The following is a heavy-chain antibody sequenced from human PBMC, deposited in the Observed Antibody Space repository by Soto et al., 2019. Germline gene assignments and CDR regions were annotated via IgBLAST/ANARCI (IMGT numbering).Heavy chain of an antibody. D-gene: IGHD3-10*01. J-gene: IGHJ4*02. CDR2: ISGSGGRT. Sequence: EVQLLESGGGLVEPGGSLRLSCAASGFTFSNYAMSWVRQAPGKGLEWVLAISGSGGRTYYADSVKGRFTMSRDNSKNTLYLQMNSLRAEDTAVYYCAKALWFGELGFDYWGQGTLVTVSS. CDR3: AKALWFGELGFDY. CDR1: GFTFSNYA. V-gene: IGHV3-23*01.